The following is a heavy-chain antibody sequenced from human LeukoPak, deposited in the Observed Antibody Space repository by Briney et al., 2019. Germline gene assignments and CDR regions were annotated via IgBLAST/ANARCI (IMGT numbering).Heavy chain of an antibody. CDR3: ARVSGLNNFDS. J-gene: IGHJ4*02. D-gene: IGHD2-8*01. CDR2: MIHSGIT. V-gene: IGHV4-34*12. CDR1: GGSISSYY. Sequence: SETLSLTCTVSGGSISSYYWSWIRQPPGKGLEWIGEMIHSGITNYNPSLKGRVTISLDTSKNQFSLRLTSVTAADTAVYYCARVSGLNNFDSWGQGTLVTVSS.